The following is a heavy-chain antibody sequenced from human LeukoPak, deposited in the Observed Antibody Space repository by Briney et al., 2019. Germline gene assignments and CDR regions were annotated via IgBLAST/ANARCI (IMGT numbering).Heavy chain of an antibody. Sequence: PSETLSLTCTVSGDSISSNSYYWGWIRQPPGKGLEWIGYIYYSGSTNYNPSLKSRVTISVDTSKNQFSLKLSSVTAADTAVYYCARTSSSWPYYFDYWGQGTLVTVSS. CDR3: ARTSSSWPYYFDY. J-gene: IGHJ4*02. CDR1: GDSISSNSYY. V-gene: IGHV4-61*05. CDR2: IYYSGST. D-gene: IGHD6-13*01.